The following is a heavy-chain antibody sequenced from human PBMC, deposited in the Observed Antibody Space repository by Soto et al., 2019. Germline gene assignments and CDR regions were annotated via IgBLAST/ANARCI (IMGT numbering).Heavy chain of an antibody. CDR1: GFTFSSYW. V-gene: IGHV3-7*03. Sequence: TGGSLRLSCAASGFTFSSYWMSWVRQAPGKGLEWVANIKQDGSEKYYVDSVKGRFTISRDNAKNSLYLQMNSLRAEDTAVYYCARGDSDIVVVPAYYYYYGMDVWGQGTTVTVSS. CDR2: IKQDGSEK. J-gene: IGHJ6*02. D-gene: IGHD2-2*01. CDR3: ARGDSDIVVVPAYYYYYGMDV.